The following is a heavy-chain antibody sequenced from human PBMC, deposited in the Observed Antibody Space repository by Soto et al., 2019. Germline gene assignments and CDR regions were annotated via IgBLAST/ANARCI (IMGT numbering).Heavy chain of an antibody. Sequence: EVQLVESGEGLVQPGGSLKLSCAASGFTFSGSAMHWVRQASGKGLEWVGRIRSKAKSYATAYAASVTGRFTISRDDSKNMAYLQMNSLNTEDTAVYYCTHSGYCSGGSCFGYWGQGTLVTVSS. CDR2: IRSKAKSYAT. CDR3: THSGYCSGGSCFGY. V-gene: IGHV3-73*01. CDR1: GFTFSGSA. D-gene: IGHD2-15*01. J-gene: IGHJ4*02.